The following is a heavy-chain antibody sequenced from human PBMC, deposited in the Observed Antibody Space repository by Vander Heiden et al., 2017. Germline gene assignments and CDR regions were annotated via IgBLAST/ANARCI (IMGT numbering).Heavy chain of an antibody. Sequence: EVQLVESGGGLVQLGGYLRISCAASGFTFSNDYMDWVRHAPGKGLEWVGRTRNKANSYTTEYAASVKGRFTISRDDSKNSLYLQMNSLKTEDTAVYYCARTSYDTQFSMDVWGQGTTVTVSS. CDR1: GFTFSNDY. V-gene: IGHV3-72*01. CDR2: TRNKANSYTT. J-gene: IGHJ6*02. D-gene: IGHD3-22*01. CDR3: ARTSYDTQFSMDV.